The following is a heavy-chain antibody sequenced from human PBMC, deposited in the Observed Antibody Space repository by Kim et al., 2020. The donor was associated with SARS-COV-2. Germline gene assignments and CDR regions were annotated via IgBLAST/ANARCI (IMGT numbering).Heavy chain of an antibody. CDR2: TYYRSKWYT. J-gene: IGHJ4*02. V-gene: IGHV6-1*01. D-gene: IGHD6-19*01. CDR1: GDSVSSNSAA. CDR3: ARDRQRAGTGVDY. Sequence: SQTLSLTCDISGDSVSSNSAAWNWIRQSPSRGLEWLGRTYYRSKWYTDYALSVKGRITINPDTTKNQFSLQLNSATPEDTAVYYCARDRQRAGTGVDYWGQGTLVTVSS.